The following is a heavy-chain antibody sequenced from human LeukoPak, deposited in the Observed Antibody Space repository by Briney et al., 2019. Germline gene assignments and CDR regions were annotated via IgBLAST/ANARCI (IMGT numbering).Heavy chain of an antibody. Sequence: GGSLRLSCAASGFTFSSYSMNWVRQAPGKGLEWVSSISSSSSYIYYADSVKGRFTISRDNAKNSLYLQMNSLRAEDTAVYYCARSGWPYYFDYWGQGTLITVSS. V-gene: IGHV3-21*01. D-gene: IGHD3-22*01. CDR2: ISSSSSYI. CDR3: ARSGWPYYFDY. J-gene: IGHJ4*02. CDR1: GFTFSSYS.